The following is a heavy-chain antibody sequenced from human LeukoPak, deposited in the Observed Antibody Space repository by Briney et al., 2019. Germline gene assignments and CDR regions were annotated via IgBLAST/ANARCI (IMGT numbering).Heavy chain of an antibody. J-gene: IGHJ6*04. CDR3: ARTPATVTTWADGMDV. CDR2: IIPIFGTA. D-gene: IGHD4-17*01. V-gene: IGHV1-69*06. Sequence: SVKVSCKASGGTFSSYAISWVRQAPGQGLGWMGGIIPIFGTANYAQKFQGRVTITADKSTSTAYMELSSLRSEDTAVYYCARTPATVTTWADGMDVWGKGTTVTVSS. CDR1: GGTFSSYA.